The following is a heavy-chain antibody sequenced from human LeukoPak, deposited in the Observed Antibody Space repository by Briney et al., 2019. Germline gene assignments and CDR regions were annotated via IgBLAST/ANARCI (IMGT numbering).Heavy chain of an antibody. V-gene: IGHV3-43D*03. J-gene: IGHJ4*02. CDR1: GFTFDDYA. D-gene: IGHD3-10*01. CDR3: AKDRYRSGSSISDY. CDR2: ISWDGGST. Sequence: GGSLRLSCAASGFTFDDYAMHWVRQAPGKGLEWVSLISWDGGSTYYADSVKGRFTISRDNSKNSLYLQMNSLRAEDTALYYCAKDRYRSGSSISDYWGQGTLVTVSS.